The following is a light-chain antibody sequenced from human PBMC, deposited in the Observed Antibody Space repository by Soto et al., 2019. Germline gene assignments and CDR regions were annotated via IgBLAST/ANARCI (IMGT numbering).Light chain of an antibody. CDR2: EVT. V-gene: IGLV2-8*01. J-gene: IGLJ3*02. Sequence: QSALTQPPSASGSPGQSVTISCTGTSSDVGGYNYVSWYQQHPGKAPKLIIYEVTKRPSGVPDRFSGSKSCNTASLTVSGLLAEDEADYYCSSHAGIINVVFGGGTKVTVL. CDR1: SSDVGGYNY. CDR3: SSHAGIINVV.